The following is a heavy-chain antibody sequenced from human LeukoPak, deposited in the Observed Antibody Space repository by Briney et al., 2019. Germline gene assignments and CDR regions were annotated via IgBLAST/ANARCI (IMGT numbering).Heavy chain of an antibody. V-gene: IGHV4-38-2*01. J-gene: IGHJ4*02. CDR1: GYSISSGYY. D-gene: IGHD1-26*01. CDR3: ARQPSGSFLFDY. Sequence: SETLSLTCAVSGYSISSGYYWGWIRQPPGKGLEWIGSIYHSGSTYYNPSLKSRVTISVDTSKNQFSLKLSSVTAADTAVYYCARQPSGSFLFDYWGQGTLVTVSS. CDR2: IYHSGST.